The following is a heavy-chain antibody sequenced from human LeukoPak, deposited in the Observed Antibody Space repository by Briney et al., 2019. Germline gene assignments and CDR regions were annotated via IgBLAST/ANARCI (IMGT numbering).Heavy chain of an antibody. D-gene: IGHD6-13*01. CDR3: ANPRDSSTWYTFDY. Sequence: PGGSLGLSCAASGFTFSSYVMSWVRQAPGKGLEWVSAISSSGGSTSYADSVKGRFTISRDNSKNTLYLQMNSLRAEDTAVYYCANPRDSSTWYTFDYWGQGTLVTVSS. V-gene: IGHV3-23*01. CDR1: GFTFSSYV. CDR2: ISSSGGST. J-gene: IGHJ4*02.